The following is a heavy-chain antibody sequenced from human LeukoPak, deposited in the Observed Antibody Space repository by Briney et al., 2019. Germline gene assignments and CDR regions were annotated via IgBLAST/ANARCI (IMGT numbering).Heavy chain of an antibody. CDR3: ARGDGGYYYGMDV. Sequence: GGSLRLSCAASGFTFTGYEMKWVRQAPGKGLAWVSYISSSGSTIYYADSVKGRFTISRDNAKNSLYLQMNSLRAEDTAVYYCARGDGGYYYGMDVWGKGTTVTVSS. CDR2: ISSSGSTI. D-gene: IGHD2-21*01. CDR1: GFTFTGYE. J-gene: IGHJ6*04. V-gene: IGHV3-48*03.